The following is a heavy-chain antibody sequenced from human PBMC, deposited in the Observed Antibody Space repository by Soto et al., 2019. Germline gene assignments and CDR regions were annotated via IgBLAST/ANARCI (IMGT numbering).Heavy chain of an antibody. D-gene: IGHD1-26*01. Sequence: QVQLVESGGGVVQPGRSLRLSCAASGFTFSSYAMHWVRQAPGKGLEWVAVISYDGSNKYYADSVKGRFTISRDNSKNTLYLQMNSLRAEDTAVYYCARVGGSSPYWGQGTLVTVSS. CDR2: ISYDGSNK. V-gene: IGHV3-30-3*01. J-gene: IGHJ4*02. CDR1: GFTFSSYA. CDR3: ARVGGSSPY.